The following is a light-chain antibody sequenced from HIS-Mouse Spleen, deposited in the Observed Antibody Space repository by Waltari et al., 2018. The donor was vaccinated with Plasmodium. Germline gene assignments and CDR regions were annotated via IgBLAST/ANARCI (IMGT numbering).Light chain of an antibody. CDR2: GAS. CDR1: HSVSSSY. J-gene: IGKJ1*01. Sequence: EIVLTQSPGTLSLSPGERAPLSCRASHSVSSSYLAWYQQKPGQAPRLLIYGASSRATGIPDRFSGSGSGTDFTLTISRLEPEDFAVYYCQQYGSSPRMFGQGTKVEIK. V-gene: IGKV3-20*01. CDR3: QQYGSSPRM.